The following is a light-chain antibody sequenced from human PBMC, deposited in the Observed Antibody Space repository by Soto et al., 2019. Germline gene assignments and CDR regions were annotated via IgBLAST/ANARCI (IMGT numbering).Light chain of an antibody. CDR1: SGHSNYD. J-gene: IGLJ2*01. Sequence: QPVLTQSPSASASLGASVKLTCTLSSGHSNYDIAWHQQQPEKGPRYLMKLNSDGSHSKGDGIPDRFSGSSSGAERYLTISSLQSEDEADYYCQTWDTGIRVFGGGTKLTVL. CDR2: LNSDGSH. CDR3: QTWDTGIRV. V-gene: IGLV4-69*01.